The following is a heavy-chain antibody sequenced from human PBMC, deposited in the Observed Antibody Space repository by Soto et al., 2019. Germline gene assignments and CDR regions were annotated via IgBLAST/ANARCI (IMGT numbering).Heavy chain of an antibody. J-gene: IGHJ6*02. Sequence: EVQLVESGGGLVQPGGSLRLSCAASGFTFSSYEMKWVRQAPGKGLEWVSYISVVGSTKYYADSVRGRFTISRDNAKNSLYLHMNSLRAEDTGVYDCAGSRDYDYYYYGMDVWGQGTTVTVSS. V-gene: IGHV3-48*03. D-gene: IGHD3-10*01. CDR1: GFTFSSYE. CDR2: ISVVGSTK. CDR3: AGSRDYDYYYYGMDV.